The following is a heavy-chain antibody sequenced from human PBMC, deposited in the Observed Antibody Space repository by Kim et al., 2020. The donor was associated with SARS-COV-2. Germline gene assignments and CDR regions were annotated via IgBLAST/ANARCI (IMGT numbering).Heavy chain of an antibody. CDR2: ISYDGSNK. V-gene: IGHV3-30*04. CDR1: GFTFSSYA. Sequence: GGSLRLSCAASGFTFSSYAMHWVRQAPGKGLEWVAVISYDGSNKYYADSVKGRFTISRDNSKNTLYLQMNSLRAEDTAVYYCARGEGDTFDYWGQGTLVT. J-gene: IGHJ4*02. CDR3: ARGEGDTFDY.